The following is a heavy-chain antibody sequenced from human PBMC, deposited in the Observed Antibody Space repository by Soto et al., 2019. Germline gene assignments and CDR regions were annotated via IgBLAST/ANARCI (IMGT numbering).Heavy chain of an antibody. Sequence: SETLSLTCTVSGGSISSGGHYWSWIRQHPGKGLEWIGNIYYSGSTYYNPSLKSRVTISVDTSKNQFSLKVSSVTAADTAVYFWARENAVQVDFDYWGQGTLVTVSS. CDR1: GGSISSGGHY. CDR2: IYYSGST. J-gene: IGHJ4*02. CDR3: ARENAVQVDFDY. V-gene: IGHV4-31*03.